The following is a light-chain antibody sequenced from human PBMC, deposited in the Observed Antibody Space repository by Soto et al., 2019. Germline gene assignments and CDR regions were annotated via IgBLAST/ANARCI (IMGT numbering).Light chain of an antibody. CDR3: QQYGSSPPT. V-gene: IGKV1-39*01. Sequence: DIHMPPSPSSLSASVGARVTITCRASQSISISLNWYQLKPGKDPNLLMYGQSYLKSGVPTTFSGRGSGTDFTLNISSLQPEDFAVYYCQQYGSSPPTFGEGTKVDIK. CDR1: QSISIS. J-gene: IGKJ4*01. CDR2: GQS.